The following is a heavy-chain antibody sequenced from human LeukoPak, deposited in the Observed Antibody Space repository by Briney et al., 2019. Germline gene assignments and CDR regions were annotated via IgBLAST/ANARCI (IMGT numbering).Heavy chain of an antibody. CDR1: GFTFSNPD. Sequence: GGSLRLSCAGSGFTFSNPDMSWVRQAPGKGLEWVATINTSGGTTYYADSVKGQFTISRDNSRNTLYLQMNSLRAEDTAVYYCAKVRYTYGPFHDFWGQGTLVTVSS. CDR2: INTSGGTT. D-gene: IGHD5-18*01. J-gene: IGHJ4*02. V-gene: IGHV3-23*01. CDR3: AKVRYTYGPFHDF.